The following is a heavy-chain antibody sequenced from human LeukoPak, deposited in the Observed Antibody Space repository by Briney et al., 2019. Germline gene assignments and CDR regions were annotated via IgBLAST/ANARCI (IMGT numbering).Heavy chain of an antibody. CDR2: IYHSGST. CDR3: ASILGYCSSNICYRYFDY. Sequence: PSQTLSLTCTVSGGSISSGGYYWSWIRQPPGKGLEWIGYIYHSGSTYYNPSLKSRVTISVDRSKNQFSLKLSSVTAADTAVYYCASILGYCSSNICYRYFDYWGQGTQVTVSS. V-gene: IGHV4-30-2*02. CDR1: GGSISSGGYY. D-gene: IGHD2-2*01. J-gene: IGHJ4*02.